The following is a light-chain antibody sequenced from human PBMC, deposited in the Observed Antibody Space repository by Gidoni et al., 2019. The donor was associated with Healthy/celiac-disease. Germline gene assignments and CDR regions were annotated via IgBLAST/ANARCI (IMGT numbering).Light chain of an antibody. J-gene: IGKJ5*01. CDR3: QQYDSSPPIT. CDR2: GAS. Sequence: ETVLTQSPGTLSLSPGERATLSCRASPSVSSSYLAWYQQKPGQAPRLLIYGASSRATGIPDRFSGSGSGTDFTLTISRLEPEDFAVYYCQQYDSSPPITFGQGTRLEIK. V-gene: IGKV3-20*01. CDR1: PSVSSSY.